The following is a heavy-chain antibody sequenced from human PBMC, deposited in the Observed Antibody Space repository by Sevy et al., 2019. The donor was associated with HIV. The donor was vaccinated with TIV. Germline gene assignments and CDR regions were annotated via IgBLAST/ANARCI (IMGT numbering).Heavy chain of an antibody. D-gene: IGHD6-19*01. CDR3: EKDISGASSSWSFDY. CDR1: GFTFSNYG. V-gene: IGHV3-30*18. CDR2: ISHDGSKK. Sequence: GGSLRLSCEASGFTFSNYGMHWVRQAPGKGLEWVAIISHDGSKKYYADSVKGRFTISRDNSKHSLYLQMNSLRPEDKGVYDCEKDISGASSSWSFDYWGQGTLVTVSS. J-gene: IGHJ4*02.